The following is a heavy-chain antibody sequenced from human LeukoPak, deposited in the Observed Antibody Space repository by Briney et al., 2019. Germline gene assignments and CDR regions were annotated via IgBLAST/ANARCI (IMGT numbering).Heavy chain of an antibody. CDR3: ARVTRSGSYYYYYGMDV. CDR2: IYYSGST. D-gene: IGHD1-26*01. Sequence: PSETLSLTCTVSGGSISSYYWSWIRQPPGKGLEWIGYIYYSGSTNYNPSLKSRVTISVDTSKNQFSLKLISVTAADTAVYYCARVTRSGSYYYYYGMDVWGQGTTVTVSS. V-gene: IGHV4-59*01. CDR1: GGSISSYY. J-gene: IGHJ6*02.